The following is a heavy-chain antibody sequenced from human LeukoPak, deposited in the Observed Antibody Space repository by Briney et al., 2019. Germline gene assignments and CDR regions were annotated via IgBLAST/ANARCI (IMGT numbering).Heavy chain of an antibody. CDR1: GFTFSSYA. CDR2: ISGSGGST. V-gene: IGHV3-23*01. Sequence: PGGSLRLSCAASGFTFSSYAMSWVRQAPGKGLEWVSAISGSGGSTYYADSVKGRFTISRDNSKNTLYLQINSLRAEDTAVYYCARDRGGRFGEFPYWYFDLWGRGTLVTVSS. D-gene: IGHD3-10*01. J-gene: IGHJ2*01. CDR3: ARDRGGRFGEFPYWYFDL.